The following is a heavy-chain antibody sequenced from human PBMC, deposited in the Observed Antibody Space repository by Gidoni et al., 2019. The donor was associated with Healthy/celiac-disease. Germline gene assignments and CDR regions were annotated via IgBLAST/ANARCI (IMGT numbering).Heavy chain of an antibody. CDR1: VFTFDDYA. D-gene: IGHD2-2*01. Sequence: EVQLVASGGGLVQPGWSLRLSCAASVFTFDDYAMHWVRQAPGKGLEWVSGISWNSVSIGYADSVKGRFTISRDNAKNSLYLQMNSLRAEDTALYYCARGDCSSTSCYLGYWGQGTLVTVSS. J-gene: IGHJ4*02. V-gene: IGHV3-9*01. CDR2: ISWNSVSI. CDR3: ARGDCSSTSCYLGY.